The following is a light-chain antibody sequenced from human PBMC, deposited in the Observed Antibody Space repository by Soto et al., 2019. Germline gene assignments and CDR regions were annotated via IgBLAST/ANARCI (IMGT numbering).Light chain of an antibody. Sequence: DLQITHSPSTLSASVGSRVTITSRASQRISTWLAWYQQKPGTAPKLLIYKASSLQSGVPSRFSGSGSGTDFTLTISSLQPEDFATYYCQQANSFPITFGQGTRLEIK. V-gene: IGKV1-5*03. CDR1: QRISTW. CDR3: QQANSFPIT. CDR2: KAS. J-gene: IGKJ5*01.